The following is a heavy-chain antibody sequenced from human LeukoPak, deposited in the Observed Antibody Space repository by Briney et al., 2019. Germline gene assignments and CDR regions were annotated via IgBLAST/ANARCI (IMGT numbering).Heavy chain of an antibody. V-gene: IGHV3-23*01. Sequence: GGSLRLSCAASGFTFSSYAMSWVRQAPGKGLEWVSAISGSGGSTYYADSVKGRFTISRDNSKNTLYLQMNSLRAEDTAVYYCAKEVRGDGYNSYYFDYWGQGTLVTVSS. CDR1: GFTFSSYA. J-gene: IGHJ4*02. D-gene: IGHD5-24*01. CDR3: AKEVRGDGYNSYYFDY. CDR2: ISGSGGST.